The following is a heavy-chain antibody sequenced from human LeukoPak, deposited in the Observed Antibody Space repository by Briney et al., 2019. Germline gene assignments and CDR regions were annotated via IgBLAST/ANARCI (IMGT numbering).Heavy chain of an antibody. CDR3: ATRGDYGDYSGPYYFDY. CDR1: GFTFSSYG. J-gene: IGHJ4*02. V-gene: IGHV3-33*01. D-gene: IGHD4-17*01. CDR2: IWYDGSNK. Sequence: GGSLRLSCAASGFTFSSYGMHWVRQAPGKGLEWVAVIWYDGSNKYYADSVKGRFTISRDNSKNTLYLQMNSLRAEDTAVYYCATRGDYGDYSGPYYFDYWGQGTLVTVSS.